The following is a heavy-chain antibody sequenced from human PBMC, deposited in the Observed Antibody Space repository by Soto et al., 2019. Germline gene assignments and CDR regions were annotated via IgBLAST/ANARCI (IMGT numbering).Heavy chain of an antibody. CDR2: IDPSDSYT. CDR1: GYSFTSYW. D-gene: IGHD3-22*01. J-gene: IGHJ6*02. CDR3: AGHYYDSSGYFENGMDV. V-gene: IGHV5-10-1*01. Sequence: GESLKISCKGSGYSFTSYWISWVRQMPGKGLEWMGRIDPSDSYTNYSPSFQGHVTISADKSISTAYLQWSSLKASDTAMYYCAGHYYDSSGYFENGMDVWGQGTTVTVSS.